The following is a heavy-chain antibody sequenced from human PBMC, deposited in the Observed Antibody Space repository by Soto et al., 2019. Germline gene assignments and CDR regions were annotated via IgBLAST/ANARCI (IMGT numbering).Heavy chain of an antibody. D-gene: IGHD2-15*01. V-gene: IGHV3-30*04. CDR2: ISFAGNNK. CDR3: ARDRQKALVVVAATGGVDY. J-gene: IGHJ4*02. CDR1: GFTFSSYS. Sequence: QVQLVESGGGVVQPGRSLRLSCVVSGFTFSSYSMHWVRQDPDMGLEWVAFISFAGNNKYYADSVKGRFTISRDNSNNMVYLEMNSLRPDDTAVYYCARDRQKALVVVAATGGVDYWGQGTPVTVSS.